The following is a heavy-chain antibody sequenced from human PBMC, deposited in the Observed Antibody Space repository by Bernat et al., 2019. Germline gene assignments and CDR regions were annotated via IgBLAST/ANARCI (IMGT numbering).Heavy chain of an antibody. CDR2: IDSDGSDT. V-gene: IGHV3-74*02. CDR1: GFTVSSNY. D-gene: IGHD3-16*01. CDR3: ARGGFHHGFDI. Sequence: EVQLVESGGNLVQPGGSLRLSCAASGFTVSSNYMSWVRQAPGKGLVWVSRIDSDGSDTIYADSVGGRFTISRDIAKTTLYLQMNSLRADDTAVYYCARGGFHHGFDIWGQGTMVTVSS. J-gene: IGHJ3*02.